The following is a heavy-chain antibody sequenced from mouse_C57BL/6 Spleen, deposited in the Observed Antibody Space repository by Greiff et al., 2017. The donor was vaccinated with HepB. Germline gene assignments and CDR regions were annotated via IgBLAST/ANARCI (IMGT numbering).Heavy chain of an antibody. Sequence: EVKLVESEGGLVQPGSSMKLSCTASGFTFSDYYMAWVRQVPEKGLEWVANINYDGSSTYYLDSLKSRFIISRDNAKNILYLQMSSLKSEDTATYYCAREGNYGSSYHWYFDVWGTGTTVTVSS. CDR1: GFTFSDYY. CDR3: AREGNYGSSYHWYFDV. J-gene: IGHJ1*03. CDR2: INYDGSST. D-gene: IGHD1-1*01. V-gene: IGHV5-16*01.